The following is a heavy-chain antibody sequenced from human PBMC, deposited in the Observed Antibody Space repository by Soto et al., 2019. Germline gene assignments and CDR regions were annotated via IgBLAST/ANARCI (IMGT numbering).Heavy chain of an antibody. CDR1: GFMLSRFW. J-gene: IGHJ4*02. Sequence: EVQLVESGGGLVQPGGSLRLSCAASGFMLSRFWMSWVRQAPGKGLEWVAIIKPDSSEIDYVVSVKGRFTISRDNAKNSLFLHMDRLRVEDTAVYYCARDWEGSGWPIDHWGQGNLVTVSS. CDR2: IKPDSSEI. V-gene: IGHV3-7*01. D-gene: IGHD6-19*01. CDR3: ARDWEGSGWPIDH.